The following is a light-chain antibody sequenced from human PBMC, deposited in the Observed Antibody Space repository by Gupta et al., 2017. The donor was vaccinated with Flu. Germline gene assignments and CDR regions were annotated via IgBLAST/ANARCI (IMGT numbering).Light chain of an antibody. Sequence: DVVMTQSPLSLPVTLGQPASISCRSSQGLVYSDGNTYLHWFQQRPGQSPRGLIYQVSYRESGVPDKFNDSSSVTNMTLKMSRVVGQTLGINFSMQGADGPRAFGQATTVEIK. CDR1: QGLVYSDGNTY. V-gene: IGKV2-30*01. CDR2: QVS. J-gene: IGKJ1*01. CDR3: MQGADGPRA.